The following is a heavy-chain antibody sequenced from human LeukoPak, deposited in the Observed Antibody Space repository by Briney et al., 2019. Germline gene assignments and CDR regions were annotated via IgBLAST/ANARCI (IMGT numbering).Heavy chain of an antibody. CDR1: GYSISSGYY. V-gene: IGHV4-38-2*02. Sequence: PSETLSLTCTVSGYSISSGYYWGWIRPPPGKGLEWIGSIYHSGSTDYNPSLKSRVTISVDTSKNQFSLKLSSVTAADTAVYYCARVDIVVTPASNFDLWGRGTLVTVSS. CDR2: IYHSGST. J-gene: IGHJ2*01. D-gene: IGHD2-2*03. CDR3: ARVDIVVTPASNFDL.